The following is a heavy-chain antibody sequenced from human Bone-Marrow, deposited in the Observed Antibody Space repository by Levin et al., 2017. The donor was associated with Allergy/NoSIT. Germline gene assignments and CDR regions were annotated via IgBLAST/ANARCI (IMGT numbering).Heavy chain of an antibody. CDR2: IIPIFGTA. J-gene: IGHJ6*02. D-gene: IGHD3-9*01. Sequence: VASVKVSCKASGGTFNNYAISWVRQAPGQGPEWMGGIIPIFGTANYAQKSQGRVTITADGSTTTAYMELSSLRSEDTAMYYCASVSAQKTLTGPYYYYGMEVWGQGTTVTVSS. CDR3: ASVSAQKTLTGPYYYYGMEV. V-gene: IGHV1-69*13. CDR1: GGTFNNYA.